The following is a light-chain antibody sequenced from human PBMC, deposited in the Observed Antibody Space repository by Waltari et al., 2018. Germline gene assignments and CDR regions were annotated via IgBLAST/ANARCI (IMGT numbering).Light chain of an antibody. CDR2: RDY. Sequence: QAGLTQPPSVSRALRQTATLTSTGDYNKLGQRGATCLQQHQGHPPKLLLYRDYSRPSGISERFSSSRSGNTASLTITGLQPEDEADYYCSSWDVRLDVYVFGPGTKLSVL. J-gene: IGLJ1*01. CDR3: SSWDVRLDVYV. CDR1: YNKLGQRG. V-gene: IGLV10-54*04.